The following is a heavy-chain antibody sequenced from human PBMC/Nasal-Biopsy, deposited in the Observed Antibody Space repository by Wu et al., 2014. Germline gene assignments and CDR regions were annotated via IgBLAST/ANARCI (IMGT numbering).Heavy chain of an antibody. V-gene: IGHV3-30*03. CDR1: GFTFSSYS. CDR2: ISRDGRNE. J-gene: IGHJ4*02. D-gene: IGHD1-1*01. CDR3: ARGKLDGLDY. Sequence: LRLSCAASGFTFSSYSMNWVRQAPGKGLEWVTEISRDGRNEYYADSVKGRFTISRDNSKNTLYVQMNSLRPEDTAVYYCARGKLDGLDYWGRGSLVTVSS.